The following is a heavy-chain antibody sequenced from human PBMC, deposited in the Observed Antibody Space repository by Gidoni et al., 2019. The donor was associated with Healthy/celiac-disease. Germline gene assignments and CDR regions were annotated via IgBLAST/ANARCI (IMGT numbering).Heavy chain of an antibody. V-gene: IGHV5-51*01. J-gene: IGHJ5*02. CDR3: ARHPATMVRGRTSGWFDP. Sequence: GVVRQMPGKGLEWMGIIYPGDSDTRYSPSFQGQVTISADKSISTAYLQWNSLKASDTAMYYCARHPATMVRGRTSGWFDPWGQGTLVTVSS. D-gene: IGHD3-10*01. CDR2: IYPGDSDT.